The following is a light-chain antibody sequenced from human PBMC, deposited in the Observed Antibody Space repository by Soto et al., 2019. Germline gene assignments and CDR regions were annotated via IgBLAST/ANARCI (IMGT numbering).Light chain of an antibody. J-gene: IGLJ3*02. Sequence: QSALTQPASVSGSPGQSITISCTGASSDVGGSNYVSWYQQHPGNAPKLMIYEVSNRPSGVSNRFSGSKSGNTASLTISGLQAEDEADYYCSSYTTSSTGVFGGGTKLTVL. V-gene: IGLV2-14*01. CDR3: SSYTTSSTGV. CDR1: SSDVGGSNY. CDR2: EVS.